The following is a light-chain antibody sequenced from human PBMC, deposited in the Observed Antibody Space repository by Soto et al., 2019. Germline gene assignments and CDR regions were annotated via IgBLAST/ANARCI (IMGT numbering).Light chain of an antibody. J-gene: IGKJ1*01. Sequence: DVVMTQSPLSLPVTLGQPASISCRSSQSLVYSAGNTYLTWFQQRPGQSPRRLIYQVSTRDSGVPDRFSGSGSGTDFTLTISRVEAEDVGVYYCMQPSHWPWTFGQGSKVEIK. CDR2: QVS. CDR3: MQPSHWPWT. CDR1: QSLVYSAGNTY. V-gene: IGKV2-30*01.